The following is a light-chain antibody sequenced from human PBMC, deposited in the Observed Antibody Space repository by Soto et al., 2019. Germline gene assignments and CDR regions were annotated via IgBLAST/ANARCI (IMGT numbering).Light chain of an antibody. CDR1: QSVDNN. V-gene: IGKV3-15*01. Sequence: EVVMAQSPSTLSVSPGERVTLSCRASQSVDNNLAWYHQKPGQAPRLLIHAASARASGIPARFSGSGSGTEFTLTISSLQSEDFAVYYCQQYNNWPPWTFGQGTKVDIK. CDR2: AAS. J-gene: IGKJ1*01. CDR3: QQYNNWPPWT.